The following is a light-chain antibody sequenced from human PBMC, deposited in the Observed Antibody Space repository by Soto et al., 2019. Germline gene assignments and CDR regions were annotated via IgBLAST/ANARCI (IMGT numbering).Light chain of an antibody. J-gene: IGKJ4*01. CDR2: WAS. V-gene: IGKV4-1*01. CDR1: QSVLYSSNNKNY. CDR3: QQYYNTPLT. Sequence: EIVLTQSPDSLAVSLGERATINCNSSQSVLYSSNNKNYLAWYQQKPRQPPKLLIYWASTRESGVPDRFSGSGSGTDLTLTISSLQAEDVAVYYCQQYYNTPLTFARGTKVDI.